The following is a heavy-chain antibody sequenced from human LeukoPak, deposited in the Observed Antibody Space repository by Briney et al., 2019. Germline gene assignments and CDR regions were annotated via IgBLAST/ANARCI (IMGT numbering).Heavy chain of an antibody. CDR1: GFSLSTSGVG. V-gene: IGHV2-70*12. J-gene: IGHJ5*02. CDR3: ARTPFDSSGHNCFDP. D-gene: IGHD3-22*01. Sequence: SGPTLVKPTQTLTLTCTFSGFSLSTSGVGVGWMRQPPGKALEWLALIYWDDDKYYSTSLKTRLTISKDTSKNQVVLTMTNMDPVDTATYYCARTPFDSSGHNCFDPWGQGTLVTVSS. CDR2: IYWDDDK.